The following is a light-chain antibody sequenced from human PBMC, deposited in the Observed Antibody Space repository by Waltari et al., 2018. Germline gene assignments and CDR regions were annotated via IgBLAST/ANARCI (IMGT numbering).Light chain of an antibody. CDR1: QSVTNY. J-gene: IGKJ4*01. CDR3: QQRRDWPLT. Sequence: DIVLTQSPALLSLSPGERASLSCRASQSVTNYLAWYQQKPGQAPRLLIYDTSNRATGSPARFSGSGFGTDFTLTISSLEPEDFAVYYCQQRRDWPLTFGGGTKVEIK. CDR2: DTS. V-gene: IGKV3-11*01.